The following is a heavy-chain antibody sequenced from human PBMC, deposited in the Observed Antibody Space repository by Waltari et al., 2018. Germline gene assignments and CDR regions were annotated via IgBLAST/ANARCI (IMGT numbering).Heavy chain of an antibody. Sequence: QVQLQESGPGLVKPSQTLSLTCTVSGGSISSDSYYWTWIRQPAGKGLEWIGYFYTRGVTTSNPSLRSRVTISVDTSKNQFSLNLSSVTAADTAVYYCARDIVAGRGGDYWGQGTLVTVSS. CDR2: FYTRGVT. V-gene: IGHV4-61*09. D-gene: IGHD5-12*01. J-gene: IGHJ4*02. CDR1: GGSISSDSYY. CDR3: ARDIVAGRGGDY.